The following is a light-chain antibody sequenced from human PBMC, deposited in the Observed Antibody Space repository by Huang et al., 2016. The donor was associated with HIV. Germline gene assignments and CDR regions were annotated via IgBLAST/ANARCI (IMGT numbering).Light chain of an antibody. CDR2: GAS. CDR3: QQYRSSRT. CDR1: QTLSSSY. V-gene: IGKV3-20*01. Sequence: ETVLTQSPGTLSLSPGERATLACRASQTLSSSYLAWYQQKPGQAPRLLIYGASTRATGIPDRCSGSGSGTDFTLTISKLEPEDFAVYYCQQYRSSRTFGQGTKVEIK. J-gene: IGKJ1*01.